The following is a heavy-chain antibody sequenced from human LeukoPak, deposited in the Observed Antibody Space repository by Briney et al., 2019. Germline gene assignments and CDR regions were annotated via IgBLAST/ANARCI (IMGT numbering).Heavy chain of an antibody. Sequence: SGPTLVNPTQTLTLTCTFSGLSLSTSGVGVGWIRQPPGKALEWLALIYWNDDKRYSPSLKSRLTITKDTSKNQVVLTMTNMDPVDTATYYCAHSLYYYDSSGYYWGFGPWGQGTLVTVSS. D-gene: IGHD3-22*01. CDR3: AHSLYYYDSSGYYWGFGP. CDR1: GLSLSTSGVG. J-gene: IGHJ5*02. V-gene: IGHV2-5*01. CDR2: IYWNDDK.